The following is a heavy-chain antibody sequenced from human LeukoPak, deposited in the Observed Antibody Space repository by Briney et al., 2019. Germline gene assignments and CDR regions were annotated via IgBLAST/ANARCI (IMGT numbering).Heavy chain of an antibody. D-gene: IGHD5-18*01. CDR1: GGTFSSYA. V-gene: IGHV1-69*13. J-gene: IGHJ6*03. CDR3: ARGDVDTAMVNYYYYYMDV. Sequence: ASVKVSCKASGGTFSSYAISWVRQAPGQGLEWMGGIFPTFGTANYAQKFQGRVTITADESTSTAYMELSSLRSEDTAVYYCARGDVDTAMVNYYYYYMDVWGKGTTVTVSS. CDR2: IFPTFGTA.